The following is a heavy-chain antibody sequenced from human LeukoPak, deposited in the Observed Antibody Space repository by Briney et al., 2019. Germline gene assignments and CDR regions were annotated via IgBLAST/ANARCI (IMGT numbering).Heavy chain of an antibody. J-gene: IGHJ4*02. Sequence: PGGSLRLSCVASGFSFSIYEMNWVRQAPGKGLEWLSYISHSGNTMYYADSVKGRFTISRDNAKNSLYLQMNSLRAEDTALYYCASGPLSRYGSGSYYKNWGQGTLVTVSS. D-gene: IGHD3-10*01. CDR3: ASGPLSRYGSGSYYKN. CDR2: ISHSGNTM. CDR1: GFSFSIYE. V-gene: IGHV3-48*03.